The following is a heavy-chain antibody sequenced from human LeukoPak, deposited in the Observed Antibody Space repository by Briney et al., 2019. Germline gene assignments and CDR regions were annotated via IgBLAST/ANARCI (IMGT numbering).Heavy chain of an antibody. CDR2: IYYSGST. CDR3: ARHEGDSSSQPFGY. D-gene: IGHD6-13*01. CDR1: GGSISSYY. Sequence: SETLSLTCTVSGGSISSYYWSWIRQPPGKGLEWIGYIYYSGSTNYNPSLKSRVTISVDTSKNQFSLKLSSVTAADTAVYYCARHEGDSSSQPFGYWGQGTLVTVSS. V-gene: IGHV4-59*08. J-gene: IGHJ4*02.